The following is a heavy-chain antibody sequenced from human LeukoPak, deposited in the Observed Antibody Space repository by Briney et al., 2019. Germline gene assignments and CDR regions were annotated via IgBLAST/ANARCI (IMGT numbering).Heavy chain of an antibody. D-gene: IGHD1-14*01. V-gene: IGHV3-23*01. J-gene: IGHJ4*02. CDR3: ASRGRYYFDY. CDR2: ISGSGGST. CDR1: GFTFSSYA. Sequence: GGSLRLSCAASGFTFSSYAMCWVRQPPGKGLEWVSSISGSGGSTYYADSVKGRFTISRENSKNTLYLQINSLRADDTALYYCASRGRYYFDYWGQGTLVTVSS.